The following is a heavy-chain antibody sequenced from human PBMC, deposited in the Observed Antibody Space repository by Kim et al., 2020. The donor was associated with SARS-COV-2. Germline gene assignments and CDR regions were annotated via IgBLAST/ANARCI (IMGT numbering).Heavy chain of an antibody. CDR3: ARGRGLVGFDY. D-gene: IGHD6-19*01. V-gene: IGHV4-34*01. J-gene: IGHJ4*02. CDR1: GGSFSGYY. Sequence: SETLSLTCAVYGGSFSGYYWSWIRQPPGKGLEWIGEINHSGSTNYNPSLKSRVTISVDTSKNQFSLKLSSVTAADTAVYYCARGRGLVGFDYWGQGTLVTVSS. CDR2: INHSGST.